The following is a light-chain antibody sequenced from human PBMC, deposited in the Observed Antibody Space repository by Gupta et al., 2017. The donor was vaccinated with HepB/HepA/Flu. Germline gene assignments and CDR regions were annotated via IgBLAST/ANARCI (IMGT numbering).Light chain of an antibody. V-gene: IGKV3-15*01. CDR3: QQYNNWPRT. J-gene: IGKJ1*01. Sequence: EIVMTQSPATPSVSPGERPTLSCRASQRGSSNLAWYQQKPGQAPRRLIYGASTRATGIPARSSGSGSGTEFTLTISSLQSEDFAVYYCQQYNNWPRTFGQGTKVEIK. CDR2: GAS. CDR1: QRGSSN.